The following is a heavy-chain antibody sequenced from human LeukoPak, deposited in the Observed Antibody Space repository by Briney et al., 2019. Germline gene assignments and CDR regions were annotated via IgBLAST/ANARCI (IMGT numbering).Heavy chain of an antibody. CDR2: ISYDGSNK. J-gene: IGHJ6*04. CDR1: GFTFSSYA. CDR3: ARGHRRSYGMDV. V-gene: IGHV3-30*04. Sequence: GRSLRLSCAASGFTFSSYAMHWVRQAPGKGLEWVAVISYDGSNKYYADSVKGRFTISRDNSKNTLYLQMNSLRAEDTAVYYCARGHRRSYGMDVWGKGTTVTVSS.